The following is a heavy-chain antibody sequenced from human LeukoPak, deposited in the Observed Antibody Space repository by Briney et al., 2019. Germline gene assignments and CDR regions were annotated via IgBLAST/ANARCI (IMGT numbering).Heavy chain of an antibody. Sequence: SETLSLTCTVSGGSISSSSYYWGWIRQPPGKGLEWIGSIYYSGSTYYNPSLKSRVTISADTSKNQFSLKLSSVTAADTAVYYCASSMDRYGNYFDYWGQGTLVTVSS. CDR2: IYYSGST. V-gene: IGHV4-39*01. CDR3: ASSMDRYGNYFDY. D-gene: IGHD5-24*01. CDR1: GGSISSSSYY. J-gene: IGHJ4*02.